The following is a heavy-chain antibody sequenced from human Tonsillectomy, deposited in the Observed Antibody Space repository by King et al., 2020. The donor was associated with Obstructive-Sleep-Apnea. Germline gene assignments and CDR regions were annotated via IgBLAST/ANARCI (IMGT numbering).Heavy chain of an antibody. D-gene: IGHD5-12*01. CDR1: GGSLSNYY. Sequence: LQESGPGLVKPSETLSLTCTVSGGSLSNYYWSWIRQPPGKGLEWIGYMYYSGNTNFNPSLKSRVTISADTSKIQISLRLSSVTAADTAVYYCARHRGVEDYGGYGDYFDYWGQGTLVTVSS. CDR3: ARHRGVEDYGGYGDYFDY. J-gene: IGHJ4*02. V-gene: IGHV4-59*08. CDR2: MYYSGNT.